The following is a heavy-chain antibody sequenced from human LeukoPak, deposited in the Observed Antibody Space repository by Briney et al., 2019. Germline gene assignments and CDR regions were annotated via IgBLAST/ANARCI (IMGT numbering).Heavy chain of an antibody. J-gene: IGHJ6*03. Sequence: SETLSLTCTVSGGSISTYYWSWIRQPAGKGLEWIGRIYSSGSTNYNPSLKSRVTISVDTSKNQFFLKLSSVTAADTAVYYCARRGLGYCSSTSCRRGYYYYYMGVWGKGTTVTISS. CDR1: GGSISTYY. D-gene: IGHD2-2*01. CDR3: ARRGLGYCSSTSCRRGYYYYYMGV. CDR2: IYSSGST. V-gene: IGHV4-4*07.